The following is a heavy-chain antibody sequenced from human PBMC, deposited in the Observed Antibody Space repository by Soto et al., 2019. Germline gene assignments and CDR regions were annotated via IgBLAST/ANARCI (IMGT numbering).Heavy chain of an antibody. CDR2: IYYTGST. V-gene: IGHV4-28*01. CDR3: ARMGSGSANAFDI. CDR1: GYSISSSNW. Sequence: SETLSLTCAVSGYSISSSNWWGWIRQPPGNGLEWIGYIYYTGSTYYNPSLKSRVTMSVDTSKNQFSLKLRSVTAVDTAVYYCARMGSGSANAFDIWGQGTMVTVSS. J-gene: IGHJ3*02. D-gene: IGHD1-26*01.